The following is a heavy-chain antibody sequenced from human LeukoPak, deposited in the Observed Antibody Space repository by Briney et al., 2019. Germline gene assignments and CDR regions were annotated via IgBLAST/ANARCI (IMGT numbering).Heavy chain of an antibody. CDR1: GGSINSHY. V-gene: IGHV4-59*08. Sequence: SETLSLTCAVSGGSINSHYWGWIRQPPGKGLQWIGDSYYTGKNNYNPSLKSRVTISLDTSKDHLSLKLTPVLAADTAIYYCVRRDTGWNYFDYWGQGILVTVSS. CDR2: SYYTGKN. CDR3: VRRDTGWNYFDY. J-gene: IGHJ4*02. D-gene: IGHD6-19*01.